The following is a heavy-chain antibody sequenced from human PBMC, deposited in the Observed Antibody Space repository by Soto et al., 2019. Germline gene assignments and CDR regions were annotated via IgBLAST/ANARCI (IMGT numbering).Heavy chain of an antibody. CDR2: IYYSGST. CDR1: APSVSSGSYY. D-gene: IGHD1-26*01. CDR3: ARWEQRLYYGMDV. Sequence: ETLSLTCTFSAPSVSSGSYYLSWILQPPGKGLEWIGYIYYSGSTNYNPSLKSRVTISVDTSKNQFSLKLSSVTAADTAVYYCARWEQRLYYGMDVWGQGTTVTVSS. V-gene: IGHV4-61*01. J-gene: IGHJ6*02.